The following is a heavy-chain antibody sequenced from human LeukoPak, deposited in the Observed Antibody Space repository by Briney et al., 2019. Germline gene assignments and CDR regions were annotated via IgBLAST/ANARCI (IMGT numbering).Heavy chain of an antibody. V-gene: IGHV3-30-3*01. CDR3: ARDVHNVNWNLSYYYGMDV. J-gene: IGHJ6*02. D-gene: IGHD1-1*01. Sequence: GRSLRLSCAASGFTFSSYAMHWVRQAPGKGLEWVAVISYDGSNKYYADSVKGRFTISRDNSKNTLYLQMNSLRAEDTAVYYCARDVHNVNWNLSYYYGMDVWGQGTTVTVSS. CDR2: ISYDGSNK. CDR1: GFTFSSYA.